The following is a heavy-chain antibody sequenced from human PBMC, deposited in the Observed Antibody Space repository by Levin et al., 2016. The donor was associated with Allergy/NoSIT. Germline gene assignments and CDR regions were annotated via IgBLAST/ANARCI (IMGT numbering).Heavy chain of an antibody. CDR3: ARVEVLRFLEWFRTDWGGMDV. Sequence: ASVKVSCKASGYTFTSYGISWVRQAPGQGLEWMGWISAYNGNTNYAQKLQGRVTMTTDTSTSTAYMELRSLRSDDTAVYYRARVEVLRFLEWFRTDWGGMDVWGQGTTVTVSS. CDR1: GYTFTSYG. D-gene: IGHD3-3*01. CDR2: ISAYNGNT. J-gene: IGHJ6*02. V-gene: IGHV1-18*01.